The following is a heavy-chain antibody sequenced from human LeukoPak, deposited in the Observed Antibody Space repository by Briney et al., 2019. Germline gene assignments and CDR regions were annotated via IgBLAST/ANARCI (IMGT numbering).Heavy chain of an antibody. J-gene: IGHJ4*02. V-gene: IGHV3-48*01. CDR1: GFTFSSYS. D-gene: IGHD2-21*02. CDR3: VRITDFHFDY. Sequence: PGGSLRLSCAASGFTFSSYSMNWVRQAPGKGLERVSYIYRGGNSVHYADSVHGRLTISRDNAKNSLYLQMNSLTAEDTAVYYCVRITDFHFDYWGQGILVTVSS. CDR2: IYRGGNSV.